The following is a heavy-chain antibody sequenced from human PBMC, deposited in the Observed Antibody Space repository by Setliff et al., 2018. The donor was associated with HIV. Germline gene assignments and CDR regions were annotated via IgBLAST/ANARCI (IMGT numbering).Heavy chain of an antibody. CDR2: IYHSGST. V-gene: IGHV4-38-2*01. D-gene: IGHD6-13*01. J-gene: IGHJ4*02. Sequence: SETLSLTCAVSGYSISRDHYWAWIRQPPGKGLEYIGNIYHSGSTLYNPSLKSRVTISVDTSKSQISLRLTSVTAADTAMYYCARVPIRADGASDWGQGTLVTVSS. CDR3: ARVPIRADGASD. CDR1: GYSISRDHY.